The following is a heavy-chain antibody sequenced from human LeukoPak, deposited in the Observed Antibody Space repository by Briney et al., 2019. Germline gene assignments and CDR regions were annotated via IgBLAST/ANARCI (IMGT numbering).Heavy chain of an antibody. D-gene: IGHD2-21*01. J-gene: IGHJ3*02. CDR2: ISSSSSTI. Sequence: PGGSLRLSCAASGFTFSSYSMNWVRQAPGKGLEWVSYISSSSSTIYYADSVKGRFTISRDNAKNSLYLQMNSLRAEDTAVYYCARERVHIVVVIDGAFDIWGQGTMVTVSS. CDR3: ARERVHIVVVIDGAFDI. V-gene: IGHV3-48*01. CDR1: GFTFSSYS.